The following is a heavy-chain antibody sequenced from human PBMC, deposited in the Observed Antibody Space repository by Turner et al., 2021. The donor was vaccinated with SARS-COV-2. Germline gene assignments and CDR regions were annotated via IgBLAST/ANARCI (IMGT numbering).Heavy chain of an antibody. V-gene: IGHV3-23*01. D-gene: IGHD1-26*01. CDR1: GFTFSRYA. Sequence: EVQLLESGGGLVQPGGSLILSCAASGFTFSRYAMSGVRQAPGKGVEWVSAISGSGGSTYYADSVKGRFTISRDNTKNTLYLQMNSLRAEDTAVYYCAQDLGGSYNDWGQGTLVTVSS. CDR3: AQDLGGSYND. J-gene: IGHJ4*02. CDR2: ISGSGGST.